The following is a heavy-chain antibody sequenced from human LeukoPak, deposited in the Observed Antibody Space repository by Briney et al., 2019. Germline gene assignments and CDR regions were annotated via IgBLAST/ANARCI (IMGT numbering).Heavy chain of an antibody. D-gene: IGHD3-10*01. CDR3: ARDFRANYGSGSYFSY. V-gene: IGHV4-4*02. CDR1: GGSISSSNW. J-gene: IGHJ4*02. Sequence: SETLSLTCAVSGGSISSSNWWSWVRQPPGKGLEWIGEIYHSGSTNYNPSLKSRVTISVDKSKNQFSLKLSSVTAADTAVYYWARDFRANYGSGSYFSYWGQGTLVTVSS. CDR2: IYHSGST.